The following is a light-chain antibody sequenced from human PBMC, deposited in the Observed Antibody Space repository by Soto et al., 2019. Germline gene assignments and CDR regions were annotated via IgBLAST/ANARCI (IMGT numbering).Light chain of an antibody. CDR2: SNS. J-gene: IGLJ1*01. CDR1: RSNIGSNI. Sequence: QSVLTQPPSASGTPGQRVTISCSGSRSNIGSNIVNWYQQVPGTAPKLLIYSNSQRPSGVPDRFSGSKSGTSASLAISGLQSEDEADYFCAAWDDSLNGHVFGTGTKVTVL. V-gene: IGLV1-44*01. CDR3: AAWDDSLNGHV.